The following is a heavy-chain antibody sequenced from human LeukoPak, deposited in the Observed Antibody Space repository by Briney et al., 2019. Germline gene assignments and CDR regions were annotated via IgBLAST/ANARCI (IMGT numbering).Heavy chain of an antibody. CDR2: IQNDASNK. CDR3: ARDWQQWLVRMDV. D-gene: IGHD6-19*01. CDR1: GFTFSSYD. J-gene: IGHJ6*02. V-gene: IGHV3-30*02. Sequence: GGSLRLSCAASGFTFSSYDMHWVRQAPGKGLEWVTFIQNDASNKHYADSVKGRFTISRDNAKNSLYLQMNSLRAEDTAVYYCARDWQQWLVRMDVWGQGTTVTVSS.